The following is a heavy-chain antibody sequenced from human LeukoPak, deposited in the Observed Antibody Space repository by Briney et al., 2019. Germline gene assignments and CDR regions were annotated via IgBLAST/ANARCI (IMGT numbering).Heavy chain of an antibody. Sequence: GGSLRLSCAASGFTVSSNYMSWVRQAPGKGLEWVSVIYSCGSTYYADSVKGRFTISRDNSKNTLYLQMNSRRAEDTAVYYCAKMRWPEYFQHWGQGTLVTVSS. V-gene: IGHV3-53*01. CDR2: IYSCGST. CDR3: AKMRWPEYFQH. D-gene: IGHD2-15*01. CDR1: GFTVSSNY. J-gene: IGHJ1*01.